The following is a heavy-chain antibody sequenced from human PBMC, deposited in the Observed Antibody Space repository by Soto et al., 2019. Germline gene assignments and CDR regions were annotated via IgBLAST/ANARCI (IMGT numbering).Heavy chain of an antibody. CDR3: ARYNAASGTYYFDF. Sequence: PSETLSLTCTVSGGSISSYYWSWIRQPPGKGPEWIGEIYYRGSTNYNPSLKSRVTISVDISKSQFSLRLTSVTAADTAVYYCARYNAASGTYYFDFWGQGALVTVSS. CDR2: IYYRGST. J-gene: IGHJ4*02. D-gene: IGHD6-13*01. CDR1: GGSISSYY. V-gene: IGHV4-59*12.